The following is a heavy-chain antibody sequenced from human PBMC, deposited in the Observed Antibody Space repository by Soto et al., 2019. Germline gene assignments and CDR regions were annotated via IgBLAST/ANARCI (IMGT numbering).Heavy chain of an antibody. Sequence: QLQLQESGPGLVKPSEALSLTCTVSGGSISSTNYYWGWIRQPPGPGLEWIGTVYHSGSTYYNPSLKSRVTISVDTSKNQFSLRLSCVTAADTAVYYCARHDTRRLGAVSYYYYMDVWGKGTTVTVSS. D-gene: IGHD6-25*01. CDR2: VYHSGST. J-gene: IGHJ6*03. CDR3: ARHDTRRLGAVSYYYYMDV. CDR1: GGSISSTNYY. V-gene: IGHV4-39*01.